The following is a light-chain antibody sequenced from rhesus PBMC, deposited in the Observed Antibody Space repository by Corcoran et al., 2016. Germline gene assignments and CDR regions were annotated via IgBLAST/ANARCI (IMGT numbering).Light chain of an antibody. CDR1: QSLLPSNGYSY. V-gene: IGKV2-91*01. CDR3: LQDIQLPLT. Sequence: DIVMTQTPLSLPVTPGEPASISCRSSQSLLPSNGYSYLFWYLQTPGRSPQLLIYLGSNRASGVPDGFSGDGADSECTLEISRVEAEDVGVYYCLQDIQLPLTFGGGTKVEIK. J-gene: IGKJ4*01. CDR2: LGS.